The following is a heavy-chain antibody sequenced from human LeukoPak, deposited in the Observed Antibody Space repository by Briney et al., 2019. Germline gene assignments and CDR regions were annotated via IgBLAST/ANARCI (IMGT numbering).Heavy chain of an antibody. Sequence: PGGSLRLSCAASGFTFSSYGMHWVRQAPGKGLEWVAVIWYDGSNKYYADSVKGRFTISRGNSKNTLYLQMNSLRAEDTAVYYCARDGRIAAASDINYWGQGTLVTVSS. D-gene: IGHD6-13*01. CDR1: GFTFSSYG. CDR2: IWYDGSNK. J-gene: IGHJ4*02. CDR3: ARDGRIAAASDINY. V-gene: IGHV3-33*01.